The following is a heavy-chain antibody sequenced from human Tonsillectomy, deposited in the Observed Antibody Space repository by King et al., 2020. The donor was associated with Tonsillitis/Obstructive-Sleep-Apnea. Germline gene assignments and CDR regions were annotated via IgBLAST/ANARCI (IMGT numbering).Heavy chain of an antibody. CDR3: AKDSGYDFWGGYWSHFDY. D-gene: IGHD3-3*01. CDR1: GFTFDDYA. CDR2: MSWNSGSI. V-gene: IGHV3-9*01. Sequence: VQLVESGGGLVQPGRSLRLSCAASGFTFDDYAMHWVRQAPGKGLEWVSGMSWNSGSIGYEDSVKGRFTISRDNAKNSLYLQMNSLRAEDTALYYCAKDSGYDFWGGYWSHFDYWGQGTLVTVSS. J-gene: IGHJ4*02.